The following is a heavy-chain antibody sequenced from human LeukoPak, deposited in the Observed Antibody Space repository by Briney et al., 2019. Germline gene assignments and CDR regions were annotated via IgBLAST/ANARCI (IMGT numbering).Heavy chain of an antibody. CDR3: ARESSDCSGGSCYGPFDY. D-gene: IGHD2-15*01. Sequence: ASVKVSCKASGYTFTGYYMHWVRQAPGQGLEWMGWINPNSGGTNYAQKFQGRVTMTRDTSISTAYMELSRLRSDDTAVYCCARESSDCSGGSCYGPFDYWGQGTLVTVSS. V-gene: IGHV1-2*02. CDR2: INPNSGGT. CDR1: GYTFTGYY. J-gene: IGHJ4*02.